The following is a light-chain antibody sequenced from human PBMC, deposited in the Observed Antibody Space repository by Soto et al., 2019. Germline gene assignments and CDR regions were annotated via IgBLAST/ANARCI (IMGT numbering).Light chain of an antibody. Sequence: QSALTQPASVSGSPGQSITISCTGTSSDVGGYNYVSWYQQHPGKAPKLMIYDVSNRPSGVSNRFSGSKSGNTASLTISGLPAVDEADYYCSSYTSSSTSVVFGGGTQLTVL. V-gene: IGLV2-14*01. CDR3: SSYTSSSTSVV. J-gene: IGLJ2*01. CDR1: SSDVGGYNY. CDR2: DVS.